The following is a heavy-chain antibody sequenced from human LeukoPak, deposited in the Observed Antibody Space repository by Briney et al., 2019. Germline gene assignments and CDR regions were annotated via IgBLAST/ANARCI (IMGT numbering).Heavy chain of an antibody. Sequence: SETLSLTCAVSGYSINGDFQWGWVRRSPGKGLEWIATIHHDGSTYYNPSLKSRVSISMDTSKNQFSLRVTSVTAAGTATYYCARDRFDFGQYEFDYWGQGALVTVSS. CDR2: IHHDGST. CDR1: GYSINGDFQ. CDR3: ARDRFDFGQYEFDY. D-gene: IGHD3-9*01. J-gene: IGHJ4*02. V-gene: IGHV4-38-2*01.